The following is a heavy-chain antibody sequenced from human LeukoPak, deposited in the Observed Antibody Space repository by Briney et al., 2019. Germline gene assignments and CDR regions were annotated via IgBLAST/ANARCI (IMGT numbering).Heavy chain of an antibody. CDR2: ASYDGANK. J-gene: IGHJ6*02. Sequence: GRSLRLSCAASGFIFSTYSIHWVRQAPGKALEWVAIASYDGANKYYADSVKGRFTISRDSAKNTLYLQMNRLTAEDTAVYYCAKNTGPIYYYSGMGVWGQGTTVTVSS. V-gene: IGHV3-30-3*02. D-gene: IGHD5-18*01. CDR3: AKNTGPIYYYSGMGV. CDR1: GFIFSTYS.